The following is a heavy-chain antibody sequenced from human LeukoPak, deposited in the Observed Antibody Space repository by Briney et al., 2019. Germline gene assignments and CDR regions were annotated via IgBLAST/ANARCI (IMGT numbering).Heavy chain of an antibody. CDR2: INHSGST. Sequence: SETLSLTCAVFGGSISSYYWSWIRQPPGKGLEWIGEINHSGSTNYNPSLKSRVTISVDTSKNQFSLKLSSVTAADTAVYYCARGGIAVAGTLGMDVWGQGTTVTVSS. CDR3: ARGGIAVAGTLGMDV. J-gene: IGHJ6*02. CDR1: GGSISSYY. V-gene: IGHV4-34*01. D-gene: IGHD6-19*01.